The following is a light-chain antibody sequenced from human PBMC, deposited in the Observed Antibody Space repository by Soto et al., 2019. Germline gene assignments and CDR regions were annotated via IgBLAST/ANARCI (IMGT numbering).Light chain of an antibody. V-gene: IGKV1-6*01. J-gene: IGKJ1*01. CDR3: IQDFISPLT. CDR1: QGIRGD. CDR2: ATS. Sequence: AIQMTQSPSSLSASLGDRVTITCRASQGIRGDLGWYQQKPGKAPKLLISATSTLQSGVPSRFSGRGSGTNFTLTISSLQAEDFATYYCIQDFISPLTVGQGTKV.